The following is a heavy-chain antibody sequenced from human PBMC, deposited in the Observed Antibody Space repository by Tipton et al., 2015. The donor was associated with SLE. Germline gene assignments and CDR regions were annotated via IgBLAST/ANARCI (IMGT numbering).Heavy chain of an antibody. CDR2: IYSGGSST. J-gene: IGHJ6*03. CDR1: GFTFSSYA. Sequence: SLRLSCAASGFTFSSYAMSWVRQAPGKGLEWVSVIYSGGSSTYYADSVKGRFTISRDNSKNTLYLQMNSLRAEDTAVYYCAKDGAAYGYYYMDVWGKGTTVTVSS. CDR3: AKDGAAYGYYYMDV. V-gene: IGHV3-23*03. D-gene: IGHD1-26*01.